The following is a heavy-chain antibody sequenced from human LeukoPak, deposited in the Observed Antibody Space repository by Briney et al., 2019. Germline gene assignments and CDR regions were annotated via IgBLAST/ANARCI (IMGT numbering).Heavy chain of an antibody. Sequence: GGSLRPSCAASGFTFDDYGMSWVRQAPGKGLEWVSGINWNGGSTGYADSVKGRFTISRDNAKNSLYLQMNSLRAEDTAVYYCAREGRSYYDSSGYYSPTIDYWGQGTLVTVSS. J-gene: IGHJ4*02. D-gene: IGHD3-22*01. CDR2: INWNGGST. V-gene: IGHV3-20*04. CDR3: AREGRSYYDSSGYYSPTIDY. CDR1: GFTFDDYG.